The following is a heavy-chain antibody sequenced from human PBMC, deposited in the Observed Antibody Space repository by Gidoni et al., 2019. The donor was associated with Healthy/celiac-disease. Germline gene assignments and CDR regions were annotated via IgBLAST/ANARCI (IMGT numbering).Heavy chain of an antibody. CDR3: ARDSTYYYNSSGYTNYYYGMDV. CDR1: RFTVSSHS. CDR2: IDSGGSN. Sequence: EVQLVESGGGLIQPGGSLRLSCAASRFTVSSHSMSWFRQAPGKGLERVSVIDSGGSNNDADSVKGQFTISRDNSKNTLYLQMNSLRAEDTAVYYCARDSTYYYNSSGYTNYYYGMDVWGQGTTVTVSS. D-gene: IGHD3-22*01. J-gene: IGHJ6*02. V-gene: IGHV3-53*01.